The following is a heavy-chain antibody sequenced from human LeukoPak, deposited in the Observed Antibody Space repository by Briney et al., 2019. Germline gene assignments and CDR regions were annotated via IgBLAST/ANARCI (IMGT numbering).Heavy chain of an antibody. Sequence: GGSLRLSCAASGFTFSSYGMHWVRQAPGKGLEWVAVISYDGSNKYYADSVKGRFTISRDNSKNTLYLQMNSLRAEGTAVYYCAKEGPYSSSWYYFDYWGQGTLVTVSS. J-gene: IGHJ4*02. CDR1: GFTFSSYG. D-gene: IGHD6-13*01. CDR3: AKEGPYSSSWYYFDY. CDR2: ISYDGSNK. V-gene: IGHV3-30*18.